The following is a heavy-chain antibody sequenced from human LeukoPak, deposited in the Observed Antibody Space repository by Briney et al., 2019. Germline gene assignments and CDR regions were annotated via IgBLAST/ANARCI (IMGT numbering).Heavy chain of an antibody. D-gene: IGHD3-3*01. V-gene: IGHV3-72*01. Sequence: PGGSLRLSCAASGFTFSDHYMDWVRQAPGKGLEWVGRTRNKANSYTTEYAASVKGRFTISRDDSKNSLYLQLNNMKTEDTAVYYCAREGYDFWSGYYGIDYWGQGTLVTVSS. CDR3: AREGYDFWSGYYGIDY. CDR2: TRNKANSYTT. J-gene: IGHJ4*02. CDR1: GFTFSDHY.